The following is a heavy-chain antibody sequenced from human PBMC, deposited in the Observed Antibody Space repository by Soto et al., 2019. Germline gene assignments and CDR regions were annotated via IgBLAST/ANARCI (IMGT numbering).Heavy chain of an antibody. CDR3: ARGQGYYDSSGYYLVY. CDR2: ISYDGSNK. Sequence: GGSLRLSCAASGFTFSSYAMHWVRQAPGKGLEWVAVISYDGSNKYYADSVKGRFTISRDNSKNTLYLQMNSLRAEDTAVYYCARGQGYYDSSGYYLVYWGQGTLVTVSS. V-gene: IGHV3-30-3*01. CDR1: GFTFSSYA. J-gene: IGHJ4*02. D-gene: IGHD3-22*01.